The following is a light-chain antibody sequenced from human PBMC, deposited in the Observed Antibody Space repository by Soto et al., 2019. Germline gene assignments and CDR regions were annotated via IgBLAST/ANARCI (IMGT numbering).Light chain of an antibody. V-gene: IGKV2-28*01. CDR3: MQALQTPNT. J-gene: IGKJ5*01. CDR1: QSLLYSDGDNY. Sequence: DILMTHSPLSLFVTPVDPSCISCVSVQSLLYSDGDNYLDWYLQKPGQSPQLLIYLASNRASGVPARFSGSGSGTYFTLKISRVEAEDVGLYYCMQALQTPNTFGQGTRLEIK. CDR2: LAS.